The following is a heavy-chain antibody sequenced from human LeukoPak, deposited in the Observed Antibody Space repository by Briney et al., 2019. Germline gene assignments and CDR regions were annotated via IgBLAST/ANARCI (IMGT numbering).Heavy chain of an antibody. V-gene: IGHV3-30*04. Sequence: GGSLRLSWAASGFTFSSYAMHWVRQAPGKGLEWVAVISYDGSNKYYADSVKGRFTISRDNSKNTLYLQMNSLRAEDTAVYYCAKSLRPDGYNIADFDYWGQGTLVTVSS. CDR1: GFTFSSYA. CDR2: ISYDGSNK. J-gene: IGHJ4*02. D-gene: IGHD5-24*01. CDR3: AKSLRPDGYNIADFDY.